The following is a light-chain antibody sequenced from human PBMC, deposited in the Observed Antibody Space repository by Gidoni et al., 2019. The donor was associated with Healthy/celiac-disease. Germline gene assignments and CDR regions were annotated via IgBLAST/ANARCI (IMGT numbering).Light chain of an antibody. CDR3: QQYGSWCS. CDR1: QSVSSSY. CDR2: GAS. Sequence: EIVFTQSPGILSLSPGERATLSCSASQSVSSSYLAWYQQKPGQAPRLLIYGASSRATGIPDRFSGSGSGTDFTLTISRLEPEDFAVYYCQQYGSWCSFXQXTKLEIK. J-gene: IGKJ2*04. V-gene: IGKV3-20*01.